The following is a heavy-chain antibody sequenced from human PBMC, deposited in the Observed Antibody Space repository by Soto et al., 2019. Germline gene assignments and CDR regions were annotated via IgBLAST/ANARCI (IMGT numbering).Heavy chain of an antibody. V-gene: IGHV2-5*02. CDR3: AHRPLYGSDVYYYYGMDV. J-gene: IGHJ6*02. D-gene: IGHD3-10*01. Sequence: SGPTLVNPTQTLTLTCTFSGFSLSTSGVGVGWIRQPPGKALEWLALIYWDDDKRYSPSLKSRLTITKDTSKNQVVLTMTNMDPVDTATYYCAHRPLYGSDVYYYYGMDVWGQGTTVTVSS. CDR1: GFSLSTSGVG. CDR2: IYWDDDK.